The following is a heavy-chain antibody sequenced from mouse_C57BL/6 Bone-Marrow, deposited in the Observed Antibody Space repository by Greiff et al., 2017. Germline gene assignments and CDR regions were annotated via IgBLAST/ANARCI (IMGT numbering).Heavy chain of an antibody. V-gene: IGHV1-22*01. J-gene: IGHJ4*01. D-gene: IGHD2-2*01. CDR2: INPNNGGT. CDR1: GYTFTDYN. CDR3: ANDLLWLRRYYYAMDY. Sequence: VQLKESGPELVKPGASVKMSCKASGYTFTDYNMHWVKQSHGKSLEWIGYINPNNGGTSYNQKFKGKATLTVNKSSSTAYMELRSLTSEDSDVYYCANDLLWLRRYYYAMDYWGQGTSVTVSS.